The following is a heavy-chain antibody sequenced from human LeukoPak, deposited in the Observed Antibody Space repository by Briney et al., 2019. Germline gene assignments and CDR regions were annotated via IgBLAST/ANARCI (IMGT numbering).Heavy chain of an antibody. CDR1: GFTVSSHG. CDR2: IWYDGSNK. Sequence: GGSLRLSCAASGFTVSSHGIHWVRQAPGKGLEWVAVIWYDGSNKYYADSVKGRFTISRDNSKNTLYLQMNSLRAEDTAVYYCARDRICSGGSCYYFDYWGQGTLVTVSS. V-gene: IGHV3-33*01. CDR3: ARDRICSGGSCYYFDY. J-gene: IGHJ4*02. D-gene: IGHD2-15*01.